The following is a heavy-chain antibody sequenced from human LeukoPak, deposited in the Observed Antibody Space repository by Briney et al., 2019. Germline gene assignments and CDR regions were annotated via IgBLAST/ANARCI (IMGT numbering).Heavy chain of an antibody. CDR3: ATRYSSGARGSFDY. D-gene: IGHD6-19*01. V-gene: IGHV1-24*01. Sequence: ASVKVSCKFSGYTLTELSMHWVRQAPGKGLEWMGGFDPEDGETIYAQKFQGRVTMTEDTSTDTAYMELSSLRSEDTAVYYCATRYSSGARGSFDYWGQGTLVTVSS. CDR2: FDPEDGET. CDR1: GYTLTELS. J-gene: IGHJ4*02.